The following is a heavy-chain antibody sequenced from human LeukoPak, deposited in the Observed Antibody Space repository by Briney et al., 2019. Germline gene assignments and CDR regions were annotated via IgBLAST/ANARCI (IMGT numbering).Heavy chain of an antibody. CDR1: GFTFSNYW. Sequence: GGSLRLSCAASGFTFSNYWMHWVRQAPGKGLVWVSRISDEGAHTFYADSVKGRFAMSRDNAKNTLYLQMNSLRAEDTAVYYCAELGITMIGGVWGKGTTVTISS. CDR3: AELGITMIGGV. V-gene: IGHV3-74*01. D-gene: IGHD3-10*02. CDR2: ISDEGAHT. J-gene: IGHJ6*04.